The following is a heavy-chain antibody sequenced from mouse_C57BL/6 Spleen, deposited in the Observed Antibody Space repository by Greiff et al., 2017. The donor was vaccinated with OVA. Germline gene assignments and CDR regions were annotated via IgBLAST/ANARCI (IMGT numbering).Heavy chain of an antibody. CDR3: ARSTMVTPFFDY. CDR2: IWSGGST. D-gene: IGHD2-2*01. J-gene: IGHJ2*01. CDR1: GFSLTSYG. V-gene: IGHV2-2*01. Sequence: VQRVESGPGLVQPSQRLSITCTVSGFSLTSYGVHWVRQSPGKGLEWLGVIWSGGSTDYNAAFISRLSISKDNSKSQVFFKMNSLQADDTAIYYCARSTMVTPFFDYWGQGTTLTVSS.